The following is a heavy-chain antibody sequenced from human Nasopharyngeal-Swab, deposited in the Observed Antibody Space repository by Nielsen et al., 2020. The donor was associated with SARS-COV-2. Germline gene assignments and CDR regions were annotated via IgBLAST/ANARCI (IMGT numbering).Heavy chain of an antibody. J-gene: IGHJ4*02. Sequence: GGSLRLSCAASGFTFSSYAMSRVRQAPGKGLEWVSAISGSGGSTYYADSVRGRFTISRDNAKNSLYLQMNSLRAEDTAVYYCAKGPGVSSSSVSGLRRDYWGQGTLVTVSS. CDR2: ISGSGGST. V-gene: IGHV3-23*01. CDR1: GFTFSSYA. D-gene: IGHD6-6*01. CDR3: AKGPGVSSSSVSGLRRDY.